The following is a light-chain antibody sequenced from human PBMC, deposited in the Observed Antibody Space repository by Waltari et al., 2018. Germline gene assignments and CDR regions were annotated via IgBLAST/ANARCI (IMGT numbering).Light chain of an antibody. CDR1: QSLSSN. CDR2: GAS. CDR3: QQYYSTFPIT. V-gene: IGKV3-15*01. J-gene: IGKJ5*01. Sequence: IVMTQSPATLSVSPGEGATLSCKASQSLSSNLAWYQQKPGQLPRLLIYGASTRATGIPARFSGSGSGTEFTLTISSLQAEDVAVYYCQQYYSTFPITFGQGTRLEIK.